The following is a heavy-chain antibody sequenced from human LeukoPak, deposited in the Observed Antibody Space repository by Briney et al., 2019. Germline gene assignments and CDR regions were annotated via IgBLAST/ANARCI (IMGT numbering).Heavy chain of an antibody. V-gene: IGHV4-59*01. CDR2: IYYSGST. D-gene: IGHD6-13*01. J-gene: IGHJ4*02. CDR1: GGSISSYY. CDR3: ARAPRFGIAAAGFDY. Sequence: PSETLSLTCTVSGGSISSYYWSWIRQPPGKGLEWIGYIYYSGSTSYSPSLKSRVTISVDTSKNQFSLKLSSVTAADTAVYYCARAPRFGIAAAGFDYWGQGTLVTVSS.